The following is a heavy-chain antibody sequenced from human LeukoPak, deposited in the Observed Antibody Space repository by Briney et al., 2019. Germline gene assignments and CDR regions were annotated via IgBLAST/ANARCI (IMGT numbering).Heavy chain of an antibody. CDR1: GGSVSSGSYY. Sequence: SETLSLTCTVSGGSVSSGSYYWSWIRQPPGKGLEWIGYIYYSGSTNYNPSLKSRVTISVDRSKNQFSLNLSSVTAADTAVYYCARAPGYYGSGSPYFDYWGQGTLVTVSS. CDR3: ARAPGYYGSGSPYFDY. D-gene: IGHD3-10*01. V-gene: IGHV4-61*01. J-gene: IGHJ4*02. CDR2: IYYSGST.